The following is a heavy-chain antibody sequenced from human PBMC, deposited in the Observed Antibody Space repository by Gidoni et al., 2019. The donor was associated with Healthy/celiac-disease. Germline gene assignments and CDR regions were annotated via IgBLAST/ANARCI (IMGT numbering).Heavy chain of an antibody. J-gene: IGHJ4*02. D-gene: IGHD3-3*01. CDR3: TRDFGFWSGYYDY. CDR1: GFTFGDYA. V-gene: IGHV3-49*03. Sequence: EVQLVDSGGGLVQPGRSLSLSCTASGFTFGDYAMSWFRAAPGKGLEWVGFIRSKAYGGTTEYAASVKGRFTISRDDSKSIAYLQMNSLKTEDTAVYYCTRDFGFWSGYYDYWGQGTLVTVSS. CDR2: IRSKAYGGTT.